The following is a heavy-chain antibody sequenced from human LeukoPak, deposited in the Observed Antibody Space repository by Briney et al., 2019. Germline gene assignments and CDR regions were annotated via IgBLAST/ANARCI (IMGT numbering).Heavy chain of an antibody. CDR1: GFTFIHYA. CDR3: VKDQATSMINKDFDR. D-gene: IGHD3-16*01. CDR2: ISTDGGRT. Sequence: PGGSLRLSCSASGFTFIHYAMNWVRQAPGKGPEYVSSISTDGGRTYYADSVEGRFTISRDNSKNTLYLQMTSLRTEDSAVYYCVKDQATSMINKDFDRWGRGTLVTVSS. V-gene: IGHV3-64D*06. J-gene: IGHJ4*02.